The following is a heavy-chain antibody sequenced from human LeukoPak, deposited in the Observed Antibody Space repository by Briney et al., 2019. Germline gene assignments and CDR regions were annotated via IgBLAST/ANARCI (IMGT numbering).Heavy chain of an antibody. J-gene: IGHJ4*02. CDR2: ISASGDDT. D-gene: IGHD5-18*01. V-gene: IGHV3-23*01. CDR1: GFTSNTYV. CDR3: AKTKGYSYGYYFDY. Sequence: GGSLRLSCAASGFTSNTYVMNWVRQAPGKGLEWVSSISASGDDTYYADSVKGRFTISRDNSKNTLYLQMNSLRAEDTAVYYCAKTKGYSYGYYFDYWGQGTLVTVSS.